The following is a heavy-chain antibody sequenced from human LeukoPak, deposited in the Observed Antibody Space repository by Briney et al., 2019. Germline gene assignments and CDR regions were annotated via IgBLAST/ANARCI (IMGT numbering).Heavy chain of an antibody. Sequence: GASVKVSCKASGYTFTGYYMHWVRQAPGQGLEWMGIINPSGGSTTYAQKFQGRVTMTRDTSTSTVYMELSSLRSEDTAVYYCARDGRFTMVRGVTPPPYWGQGTLVTVSS. CDR3: ARDGRFTMVRGVTPPPY. J-gene: IGHJ4*02. D-gene: IGHD3-10*01. CDR2: INPSGGST. CDR1: GYTFTGYY. V-gene: IGHV1-46*01.